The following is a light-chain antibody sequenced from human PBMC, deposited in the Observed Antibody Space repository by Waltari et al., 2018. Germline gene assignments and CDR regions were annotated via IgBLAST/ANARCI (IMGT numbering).Light chain of an antibody. J-gene: IGLJ3*02. CDR3: AAWDDSLNGRV. CDR1: SSNIGSNT. V-gene: IGLV1-44*01. Sequence: QSVLTQPPSASGTPGQGVTISCSGSSSNIGSNTVSWYQQLPGTAPKLLIYTNKQRPSGVPARFSGSKSGTSASLAISGLQSEDEADYYCAAWDDSLNGRVFGGGTKVTVL. CDR2: TNK.